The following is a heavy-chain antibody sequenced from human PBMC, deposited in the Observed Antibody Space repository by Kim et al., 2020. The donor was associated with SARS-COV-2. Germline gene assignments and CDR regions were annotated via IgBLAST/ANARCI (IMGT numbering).Heavy chain of an antibody. J-gene: IGHJ5*02. CDR1: GGSVSSGSYY. D-gene: IGHD2-21*01. CDR2: IYYSGST. V-gene: IGHV4-61*01. CDR3: ARDDSGVGWFDP. Sequence: SETLSLTCTVSGGSVSSGSYYWSWIRQPPGKGLEWIGYIYYSGSTNYNPSLKSRVTISVDTSKNQFSLKLSSVTAADTAVYYCARDDSGVGWFDPWGQGTLVTVSS.